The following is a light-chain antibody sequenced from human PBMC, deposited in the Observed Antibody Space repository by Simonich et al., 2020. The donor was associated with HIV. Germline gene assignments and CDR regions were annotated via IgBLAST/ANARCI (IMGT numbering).Light chain of an antibody. CDR1: SSDVGGYNY. J-gene: IGLJ2*01. CDR3: SSYTSSSTSGV. V-gene: IGLV2-14*01. Sequence: QSVLTQPASVSGSPGQSITISCTGTSSDVGGYNYVSWYQQHPGKAPKLMIYDVSKRPSGVSNRFSGSKSGNTASLTISGLQAEDEADYYCSSYTSSSTSGVFGGGTKLTVL. CDR2: DVS.